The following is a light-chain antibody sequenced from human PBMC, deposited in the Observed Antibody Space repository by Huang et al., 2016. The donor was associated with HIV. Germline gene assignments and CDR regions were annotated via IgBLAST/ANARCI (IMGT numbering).Light chain of an antibody. V-gene: IGKV3-11*01. CDR3: HQRSAWPLT. Sequence: EIVLTQSPESLSLSPGERATLSCRASRNVHSFLVWYQQKPGQAPRLLMYDASNRATGIPARFRGSGSGTDFTLTITNLQSEDSAVYYCHQRSAWPLTFGGGTKVEI. CDR2: DAS. J-gene: IGKJ4*01. CDR1: RNVHSF.